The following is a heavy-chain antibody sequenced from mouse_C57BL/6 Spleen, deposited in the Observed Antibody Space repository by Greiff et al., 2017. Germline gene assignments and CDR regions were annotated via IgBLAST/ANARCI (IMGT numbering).Heavy chain of an antibody. CDR1: GYAFSSSW. V-gene: IGHV1-82*01. CDR3: AREGYYGFDY. Sequence: VKLMESGPELVKPGASVKISCKASGYAFSSSWMNWVKQRPGKGLEWIGRIYPGDGDTNYNGKFKGKATLTADKSSSTAYMQLSSLTSEDSAVYFCAREGYYGFDYWGQGTTLTVSS. CDR2: IYPGDGDT. J-gene: IGHJ2*01. D-gene: IGHD1-1*01.